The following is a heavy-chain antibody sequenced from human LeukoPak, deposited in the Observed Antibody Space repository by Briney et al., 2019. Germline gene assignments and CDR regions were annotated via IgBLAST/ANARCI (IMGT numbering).Heavy chain of an antibody. D-gene: IGHD2-2*01. CDR2: IYPGDSDT. J-gene: IGHJ4*02. CDR1: GYSFTSYW. CDR3: ATIDCSSTSCPLGAVDY. V-gene: IGHV5-51*01. Sequence: GESLKISCKGSGYSFTSYWIGWVRQMPGKGLEWMGIIYPGDSDTRYSPSFQGQVTIPADKSISTAYLQWSSLKASDTAMYYCATIDCSSTSCPLGAVDYWGQGTLVTVSS.